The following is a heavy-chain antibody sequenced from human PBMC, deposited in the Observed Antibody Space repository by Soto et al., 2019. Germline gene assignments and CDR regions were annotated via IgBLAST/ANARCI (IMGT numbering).Heavy chain of an antibody. D-gene: IGHD3-22*01. J-gene: IGHJ4*02. V-gene: IGHV3-11*05. CDR1: GFIFSDYY. CDR2: ISSSGSYT. CDR3: ARDRGYYDSSGYYHDY. Sequence: GGSLRLSCAGSGFIFSDYYMSWIRQAPGKRLEWISQISSSGSYTNYADSVKGRFTIPRDSVQNSVHLQMNSLSPEDTAVYYCARDRGYYDSSGYYHDYWGQGTLVTVSS.